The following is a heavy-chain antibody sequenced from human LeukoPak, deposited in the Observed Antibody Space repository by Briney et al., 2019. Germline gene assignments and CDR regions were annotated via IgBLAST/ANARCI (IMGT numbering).Heavy chain of an antibody. CDR3: ATLPNYYDSSGYPD. CDR2: ISSSSSTI. D-gene: IGHD3-22*01. Sequence: PGGSLRLSCAASGFTFSSYSMNWVRQAPGKGLEWVSYISSSSSTIYYADSVKGRFTISRDNAKNSLYLQMNSLRAEDTAVYYCATLPNYYDSSGYPDWGQGTLVTVSS. J-gene: IGHJ4*02. CDR1: GFTFSSYS. V-gene: IGHV3-48*01.